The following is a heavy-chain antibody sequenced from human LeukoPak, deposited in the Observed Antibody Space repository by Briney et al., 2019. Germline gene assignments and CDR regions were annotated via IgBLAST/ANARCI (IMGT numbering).Heavy chain of an antibody. CDR3: ARVSVDSSGYPGAFDI. V-gene: IGHV4-30-4*01. Sequence: SETLSLTCTVSGGSVSSGDYYWSWIRQPPGKGLEWIGYIYYSGSTYYNPSLKSRVTISVDTSKNQFSLKLSSVTAADTAVYYCARVSVDSSGYPGAFDIWGQGTMVTVSS. J-gene: IGHJ3*02. CDR2: IYYSGST. D-gene: IGHD3-22*01. CDR1: GGSVSSGDYY.